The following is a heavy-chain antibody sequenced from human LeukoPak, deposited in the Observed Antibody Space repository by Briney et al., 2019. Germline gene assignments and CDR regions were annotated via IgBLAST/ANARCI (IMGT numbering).Heavy chain of an antibody. D-gene: IGHD5-18*01. J-gene: IGHJ6*02. CDR2: ISSSGSTI. Sequence: GGSLRLSCAASGFTFSDYYMSWIRQAPGKGLGWVSYISSSGSTIYYADSVKGRFTISRDNAKNSLYLQMNSLRAEDTAVYYCARGKDTAMVSRYYYYGMDVWGQGTTVTVSS. CDR3: ARGKDTAMVSRYYYYGMDV. V-gene: IGHV3-11*01. CDR1: GFTFSDYY.